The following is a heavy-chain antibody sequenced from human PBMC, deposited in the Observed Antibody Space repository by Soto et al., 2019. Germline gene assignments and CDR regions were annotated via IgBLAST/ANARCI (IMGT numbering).Heavy chain of an antibody. CDR1: GFTFISYP. J-gene: IGHJ6*03. CDR2: ISSSGTTM. Sequence: GGSLRLSCAASGFTFISYPMNWVRQAPGKGLEWVSHISSSGTTMYYADSVKGRFTISRDNSKNSLYLQMNSLRAEDTAVYYCAKGGVTPQYYYYMDGWGKGTKVTVSS. D-gene: IGHD3-16*01. V-gene: IGHV3-48*01. CDR3: AKGGVTPQYYYYMDG.